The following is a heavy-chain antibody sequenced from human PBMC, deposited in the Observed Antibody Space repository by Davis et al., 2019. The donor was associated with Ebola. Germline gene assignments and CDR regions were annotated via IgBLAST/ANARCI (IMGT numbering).Heavy chain of an antibody. Sequence: ASVKVSCKASGYSFMSYYVHWVRQAPGEGPEWMGVINPTSGSTDYAQKFQGRVTMTRDTPISTAYMELSTLRSDDTAVYYCARDDGIAARLDYWGQGTLVTVSS. D-gene: IGHD6-13*01. J-gene: IGHJ4*02. CDR3: ARDDGIAARLDY. V-gene: IGHV1-2*02. CDR1: GYSFMSYY. CDR2: INPTSGST.